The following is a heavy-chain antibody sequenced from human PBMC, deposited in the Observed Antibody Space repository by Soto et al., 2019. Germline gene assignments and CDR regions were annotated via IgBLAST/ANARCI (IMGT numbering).Heavy chain of an antibody. J-gene: IGHJ4*02. CDR1: GFTFSNSA. V-gene: IGHV3-23*01. D-gene: IGHD3-22*01. CDR3: AKECKRLDDSSGFDY. CDR2: ISGSGGST. Sequence: HPWGSLRLSGAAAGFTFSNSAMSWVRQAPGKGLEWVSAISGSGGSTYYADSVKCRFTISRDNSKNTLYLQMNSLRAEDTAVYYCAKECKRLDDSSGFDYWGQGTLVTVSS.